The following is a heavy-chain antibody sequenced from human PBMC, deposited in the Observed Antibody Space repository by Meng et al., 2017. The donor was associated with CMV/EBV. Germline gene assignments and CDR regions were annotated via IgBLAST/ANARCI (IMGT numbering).Heavy chain of an antibody. CDR1: GGSISSYY. J-gene: IGHJ6*02. Sequence: SETLSLTCTVSGGSISSYYWSWIRQPPGKGLEWIGYIYYSGSTNYNPSLKSRVTISVDTSKNQFSLKLNSVTAADTAVYYCARVIKRLRYYGMDVWGQGTTVTVSS. CDR2: IYYSGST. D-gene: IGHD3-16*01. V-gene: IGHV4-59*01. CDR3: ARVIKRLRYYGMDV.